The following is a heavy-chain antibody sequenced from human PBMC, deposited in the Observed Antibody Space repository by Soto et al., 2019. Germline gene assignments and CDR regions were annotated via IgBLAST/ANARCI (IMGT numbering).Heavy chain of an antibody. J-gene: IGHJ6*02. CDR1: GFTFRNYD. V-gene: IGHV3-13*05. CDR2: ISAAGDP. Sequence: EVQLVESGGGLVQPGGSLRLSCEASGFTFRNYDMHWVRQGTGKGLEWVSGISAAGDPDYADSVEGRFTISRENAQNSFFLQMNSLRVGDTAVYYCARTDRDFYGLDVLGQGTTVMVSS. CDR3: ARTDRDFYGLDV.